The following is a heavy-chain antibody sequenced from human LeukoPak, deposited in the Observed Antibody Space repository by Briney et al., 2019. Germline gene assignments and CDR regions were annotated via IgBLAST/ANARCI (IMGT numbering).Heavy chain of an antibody. D-gene: IGHD6-13*01. CDR2: IIPIFGTA. Sequence: SVKVSCKASGGSFSSYASSWVRQAPGQGLEWMGSIIPIFGTANYAQKFQGRVTITADESTSTAYMELSSLRSEDTAVYHCARAIAAAGTYYFDYWGQGTLVTVSS. V-gene: IGHV1-69*13. J-gene: IGHJ4*02. CDR3: ARAIAAAGTYYFDY. CDR1: GGSFSSYA.